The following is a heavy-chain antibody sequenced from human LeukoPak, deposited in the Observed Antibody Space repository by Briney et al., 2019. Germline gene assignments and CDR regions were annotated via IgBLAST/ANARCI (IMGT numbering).Heavy chain of an antibody. V-gene: IGHV4-59*01. CDR2: IYYSGST. CDR1: GGSISSYY. D-gene: IGHD3-22*01. J-gene: IGHJ3*02. Sequence: SETLSLTCTVSGGSISSYYWSWIRQPPGKGLEWIGYIYYSGSTNYNPSLKSRVTISVDTSKNQFSLKLSSVTAADTAVYYCARLLYYYDSSGSEGSYAFDIWGQGTMVTVSS. CDR3: ARLLYYYDSSGSEGSYAFDI.